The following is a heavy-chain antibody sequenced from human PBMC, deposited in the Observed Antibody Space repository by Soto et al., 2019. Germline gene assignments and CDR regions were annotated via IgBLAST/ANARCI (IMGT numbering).Heavy chain of an antibody. D-gene: IGHD3-10*01. CDR2: IYYSGST. Sequence: QVQLQESGPGLVKPSQTLSLTCTVSGGSISSGDYYWSWIRQPPGKGLEWIGYIYYSGSTYYNPSLKSRVTISGDTYQNQLSLKLSSVTAADTAVYYCASLARGYFGHYGYRGSDWGQGSLVTVSS. V-gene: IGHV4-30-4*01. J-gene: IGHJ4*02. CDR1: GGSISSGDYY. CDR3: ASLARGYFGHYGYRGSD.